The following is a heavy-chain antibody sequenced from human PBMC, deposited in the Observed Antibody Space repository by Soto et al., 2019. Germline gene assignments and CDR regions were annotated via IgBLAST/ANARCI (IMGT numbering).Heavy chain of an antibody. CDR2: VFPGGPT. Sequence: ASETLSLTCTGSGDPITSYFWTWLRQPAGKGLEWIGHVFPGGPTSHNSSLKSRVSMSIDTSKNQFSLTLTSVTAADTAVYYCARTLSGFTYGSRQFYFDYWGQGTLVTVYS. CDR1: GDPITSYF. CDR3: ARTLSGFTYGSRQFYFDY. D-gene: IGHD3-10*01. V-gene: IGHV4-4*07. J-gene: IGHJ4*02.